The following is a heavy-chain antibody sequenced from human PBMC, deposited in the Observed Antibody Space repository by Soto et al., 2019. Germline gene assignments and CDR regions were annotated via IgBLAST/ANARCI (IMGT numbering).Heavy chain of an antibody. CDR3: ARGLSPYGDYDY. V-gene: IGHV3-13*01. Sequence: PGGSLILSCAASGFTFSSYDMHCVRQATGKDLEWGSAIGTAGDTYYPDSVKGRFTISRENAKNYLYLQMNSLRAGDTAVYYCARGLSPYGDYDYWGQGTLVTGSS. CDR1: GFTFSSYD. D-gene: IGHD4-17*01. J-gene: IGHJ4*02. CDR2: IGTAGDT.